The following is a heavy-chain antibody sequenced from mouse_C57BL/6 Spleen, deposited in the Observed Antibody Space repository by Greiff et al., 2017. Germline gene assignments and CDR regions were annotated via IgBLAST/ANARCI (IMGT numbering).Heavy chain of an antibody. Sequence: VQLQQSGPELVKPGASVKIPCKASGYTFTDYNMDWVKQSHGKSLEWIGDINPNNGGTIYNQKFKGKATLTVDKSSSTAYMELRSLTSEDTAVYYCARSLYDYDGGGNYWGQGTLVTVSA. J-gene: IGHJ3*01. V-gene: IGHV1-18*01. D-gene: IGHD2-4*01. CDR1: GYTFTDYN. CDR2: INPNNGGT. CDR3: ARSLYDYDGGGNY.